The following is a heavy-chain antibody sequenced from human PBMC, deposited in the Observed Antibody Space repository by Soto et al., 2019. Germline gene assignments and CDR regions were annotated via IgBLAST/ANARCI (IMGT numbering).Heavy chain of an antibody. CDR2: IYYSGST. Sequence: SETLSLTCTVSGGSISSYYWSWIRQPPGKGLEWIGYIYYSGSTNYNPSLKSRVTISVDTSKNQFSLKLSSVTAADTAVYYCTREAVGHLLFDYWGQGTLVTVSS. CDR3: TREAVGHLLFDY. D-gene: IGHD3-16*01. J-gene: IGHJ4*02. V-gene: IGHV4-59*01. CDR1: GGSISSYY.